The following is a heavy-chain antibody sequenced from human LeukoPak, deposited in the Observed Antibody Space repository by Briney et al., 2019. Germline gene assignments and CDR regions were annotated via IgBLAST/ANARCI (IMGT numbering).Heavy chain of an antibody. D-gene: IGHD2-8*01. Sequence: GESLKISCKGSGYSFTTYWIGWVRQVPGKGLEWMGIIYPGDSNPRYSPSFQGQVTISADKSISTACLQWSSLKASDTAMYYCARQGLYCTNGVCYGNWFDPWGQGTLVTVSS. CDR3: ARQGLYCTNGVCYGNWFDP. CDR2: IYPGDSNP. V-gene: IGHV5-51*01. J-gene: IGHJ5*02. CDR1: GYSFTTYW.